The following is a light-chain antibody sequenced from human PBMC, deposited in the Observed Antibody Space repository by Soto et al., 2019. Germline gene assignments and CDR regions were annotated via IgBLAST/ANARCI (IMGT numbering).Light chain of an antibody. CDR1: SSNIGSNT. J-gene: IGLJ1*01. V-gene: IGLV1-44*01. CDR3: AAWDDSLNGPYV. CDR2: SNN. Sequence: QSVLTQPPSASGTPGQRVTISCSGSSSNIGSNTVNWYQQLPGTAPKHLIYSNNQRPSGVRDRFSGSKSGTSASLSISGLQSEDEADYYCAAWDDSLNGPYVFGTGTKLTVL.